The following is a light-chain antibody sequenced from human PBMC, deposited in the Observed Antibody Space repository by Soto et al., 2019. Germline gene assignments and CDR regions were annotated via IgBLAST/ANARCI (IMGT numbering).Light chain of an antibody. CDR1: QGISSY. Sequence: AIRMTQSPSSFSASTGDRVTITCRASQGISSYLAWYQQKPGKAPKLLIYAASTLQSGVPSRFSGSGSGTDFTLTISCLQSEDFATYYCQQLNKYPSTFGGGTRW. CDR3: QQLNKYPST. J-gene: IGKJ4*01. V-gene: IGKV1-8*01. CDR2: AAS.